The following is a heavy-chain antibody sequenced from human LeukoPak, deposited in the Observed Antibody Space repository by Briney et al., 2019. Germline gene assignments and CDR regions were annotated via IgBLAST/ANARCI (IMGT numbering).Heavy chain of an antibody. D-gene: IGHD2-15*01. CDR1: GGSISSHY. V-gene: IGHV4-59*11. CDR2: IYYSGST. CDR3: ARVGVVAASFDY. Sequence: SEPLSLTCTVSGGSISSHYWSWIRQPPGKGLEWIGYIYYSGSTNYNPSLKSRVTISVDTSKNQFSLKLSSVTAADTAVYYCARVGVVAASFDYWGQGTLVTVSS. J-gene: IGHJ4*02.